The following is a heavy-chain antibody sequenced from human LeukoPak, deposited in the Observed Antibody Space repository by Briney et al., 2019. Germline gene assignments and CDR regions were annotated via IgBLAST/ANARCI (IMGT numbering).Heavy chain of an antibody. CDR1: GGSFSGYY. V-gene: IGHV4-34*01. J-gene: IGHJ5*02. CDR3: AIFPTVSGSRWIDP. CDR2: INLSGST. Sequence: SETLSLTCAVYGGSFSGYYWSWIRQPPGKGLEWIGEINLSGSTNYNPSLKSRVTISVDTSKNQFSLKLSSVTAADTAVYYCAIFPTVSGSRWIDPWGQGTLVTVSS. D-gene: IGHD1-26*01.